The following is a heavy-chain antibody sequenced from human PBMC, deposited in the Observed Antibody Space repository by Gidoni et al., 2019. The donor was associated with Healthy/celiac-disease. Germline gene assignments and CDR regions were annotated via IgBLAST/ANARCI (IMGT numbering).Heavy chain of an antibody. D-gene: IGHD2-2*01. CDR3: ARIYGQLRAGSDY. Sequence: QVQLVQSGAEVKKPGASVKVSCKASGYPFTSYALHWVRQAPGQRLEWMGWINAGNGNTKYSQKFQGRVTITRDTSASTAYMELSSLRSEDTAVYYCARIYGQLRAGSDYWGQGTLVTVSS. CDR1: GYPFTSYA. J-gene: IGHJ4*02. V-gene: IGHV1-3*01. CDR2: INAGNGNT.